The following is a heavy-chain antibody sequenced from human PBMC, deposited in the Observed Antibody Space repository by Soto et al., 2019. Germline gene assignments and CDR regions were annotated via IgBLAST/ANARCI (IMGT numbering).Heavy chain of an antibody. CDR1: GGSISSSNW. V-gene: IGHV4-4*02. J-gene: IGHJ6*02. CDR3: ARDRIIAVAGTGYYYYYGMDV. D-gene: IGHD6-19*01. Sequence: SETLSLTCAVSGGSISSSNWWSWVRQPPGKGLEWIGEIYHSGSTNYNPSLKSRVTISVDKSKNQFSLKLSSVTAADTAVYYCARDRIIAVAGTGYYYYYGMDVWXQGTTVTVSS. CDR2: IYHSGST.